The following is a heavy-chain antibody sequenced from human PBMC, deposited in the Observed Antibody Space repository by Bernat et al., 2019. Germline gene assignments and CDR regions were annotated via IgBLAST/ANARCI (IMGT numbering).Heavy chain of an antibody. Sequence: EVQLVESGGGLVQPGGSLRLSCAASGFIFTAYDMHWVRQAPGKGLVWVSLITSDGSDTTYADSVKGRFTLSRDNANNTLYLQMNSLRAEDMAVYYCARDRGGMGDYWGQGTLVTVSS. CDR3: ARDRGGMGDY. CDR1: GFIFTAYD. J-gene: IGHJ4*02. D-gene: IGHD3-10*01. V-gene: IGHV3-74*01. CDR2: ITSDGSDT.